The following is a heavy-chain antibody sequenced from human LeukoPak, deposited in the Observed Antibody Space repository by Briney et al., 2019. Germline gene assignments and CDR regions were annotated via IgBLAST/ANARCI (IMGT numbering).Heavy chain of an antibody. CDR1: GGSISSGDFY. CDR2: IFYSGCA. V-gene: IGHV4-30-4*08. D-gene: IGHD7-27*01. CDR3: ARRNRGLVDY. Sequence: SETLSLTCTVSGGSISSGDFYWSWIRQPPGKVLGWIGYIFYSGCAYYNPARKSRVTISVDTSKNQFSLKLSSVTAADTAVYYCARRNRGLVDYWGQGTLVTVSS. J-gene: IGHJ4*02.